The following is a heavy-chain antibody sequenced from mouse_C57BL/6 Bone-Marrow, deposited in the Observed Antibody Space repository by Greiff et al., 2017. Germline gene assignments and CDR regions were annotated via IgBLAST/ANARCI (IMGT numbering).Heavy chain of an antibody. J-gene: IGHJ2*01. CDR2: IDPSDSYT. Sequence: QVQLQQPGAELVMPGASVKLSCKASGYTFTSYWMHWVKQRPGQGLEWIGEIDPSDSYTNYNQKFKGKSTLTVDKSSSTAYMQLSSLTSEDSAVYYCARERGFIATVVVPFDYWGQDTPLTVSS. V-gene: IGHV1-69*01. CDR3: ARERGFIATVVVPFDY. D-gene: IGHD1-1*01. CDR1: GYTFTSYW.